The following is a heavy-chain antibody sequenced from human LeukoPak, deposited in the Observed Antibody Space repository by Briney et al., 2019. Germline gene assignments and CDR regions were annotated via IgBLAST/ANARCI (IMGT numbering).Heavy chain of an antibody. J-gene: IGHJ4*02. Sequence: SETLSLTCTVSGGSISSYYWSWIRQPPGKGREWIGYIYYSGSTNYNPSLTSRVTISVDTSKNQFSLKLSSVTAADTAVYYCARTYGDYFGSYFDYWGQGTLVTVSS. CDR3: ARTYGDYFGSYFDY. CDR1: GGSISSYY. D-gene: IGHD4-17*01. CDR2: IYYSGST. V-gene: IGHV4-59*08.